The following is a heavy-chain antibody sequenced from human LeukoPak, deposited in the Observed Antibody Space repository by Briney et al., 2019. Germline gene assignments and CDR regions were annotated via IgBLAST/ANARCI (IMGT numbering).Heavy chain of an antibody. V-gene: IGHV1-2*02. J-gene: IGHJ5*02. CDR2: INPTNGFA. CDR1: GYTLTDHY. Sequence: ASVKVSCKASGYTLTDHYMHWLRQTRGHGLEWMGWINPTNGFAVYGQAFQGRVTMTRDTSISTVYMELTNLRSDDTGVYYCAKEGYCNGPDPWGPGSLVTVSS. CDR3: AKEGYCNGPDP. D-gene: IGHD2-15*01.